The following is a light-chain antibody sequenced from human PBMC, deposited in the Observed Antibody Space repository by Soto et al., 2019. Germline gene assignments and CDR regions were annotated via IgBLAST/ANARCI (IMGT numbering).Light chain of an antibody. CDR3: QQYNNWPLLT. CDR2: GAS. Sequence: EIVMTQSPATLSVSPGERATLSCRASQSVSSNLAWYQQKPGQAPRLLMYGASTRATGIPARFSGSGSGTEFTITISSLQSEDFAVYYCQQYNNWPLLTFGGGTKVEIK. CDR1: QSVSSN. V-gene: IGKV3-15*01. J-gene: IGKJ4*01.